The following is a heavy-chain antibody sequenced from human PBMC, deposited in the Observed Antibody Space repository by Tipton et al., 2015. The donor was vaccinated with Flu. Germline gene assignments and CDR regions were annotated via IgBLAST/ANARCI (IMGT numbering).Heavy chain of an antibody. V-gene: IGHV4-59*01. CDR1: GGSISSYY. Sequence: TLSLTCTVSGGSISSYYWSWIRQPPGKGLEWIGYIYYSGSTNYNPSLKSRVTISVDTSKNQFSLKLSSVTAADTAVYYCARGGGRDIVVGDDAFDIWGQGTMVTVSS. D-gene: IGHD2-2*01. CDR2: IYYSGST. CDR3: ARGGGRDIVVGDDAFDI. J-gene: IGHJ3*02.